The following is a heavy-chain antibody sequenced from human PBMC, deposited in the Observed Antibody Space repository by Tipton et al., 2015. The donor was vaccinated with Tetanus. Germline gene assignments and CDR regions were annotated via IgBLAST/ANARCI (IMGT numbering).Heavy chain of an antibody. D-gene: IGHD3-9*01. CDR2: IHPGESTT. V-gene: IGHV5-51*01. Sequence: VQLVQSGVEVKKPGESLRISCQASGYSFSSYYIAWVRQMPGRGLEWMGFIHPGESTTTYSPSFQGRVPFSADTSINTAYLHWASLTDSDTATYYCARRRSNTNLFSWFDPWGQGTPVTVSS. CDR3: ARRRSNTNLFSWFDP. CDR1: GYSFSSYY. J-gene: IGHJ5*02.